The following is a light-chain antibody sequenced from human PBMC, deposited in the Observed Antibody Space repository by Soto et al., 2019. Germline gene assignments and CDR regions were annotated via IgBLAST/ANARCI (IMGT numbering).Light chain of an antibody. CDR2: GAS. CDR1: QSISNW. V-gene: IGKV1-5*01. Sequence: DIPMTQSPSTLSASVGDRVTITCRTSQSISNWLAWYQQKPGKAPKLLISGASSLESGVPSRFSGSGSGTEFTLTISSLQPDDFATYYCQQYDSYSSTFGQGTKLEIK. CDR3: QQYDSYSST. J-gene: IGKJ2*01.